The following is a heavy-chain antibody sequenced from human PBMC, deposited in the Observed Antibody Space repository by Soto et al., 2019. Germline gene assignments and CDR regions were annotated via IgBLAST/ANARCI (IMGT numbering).Heavy chain of an antibody. J-gene: IGHJ3*02. D-gene: IGHD1-1*01. V-gene: IGHV4-34*01. Sequence: QVQLQQWGAGLLKPSETLSLTCAVYGGSFSGYYWSWIRQPPGKGLEWIGEINHSGSTNYNPSLKSRVTISVDTSKNQFSLKLSSVTAADTAVYYCASSGVTNETSVAFDIWGQGTMVTVSS. CDR3: ASSGVTNETSVAFDI. CDR2: INHSGST. CDR1: GGSFSGYY.